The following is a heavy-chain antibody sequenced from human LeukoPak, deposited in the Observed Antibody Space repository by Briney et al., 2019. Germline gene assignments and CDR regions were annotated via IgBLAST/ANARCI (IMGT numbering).Heavy chain of an antibody. CDR1: GGSISSSSYY. D-gene: IGHD3-10*01. V-gene: IGHV4-39*07. CDR3: ARDIFRFGELYWFDP. J-gene: IGHJ5*02. CDR2: IYYSGST. Sequence: TPSETLSLTCTVSGGSISSSSYYWGWIRQPPGKGLERIGSIYYSGSTYYNPSLKSRVTISVDTSKNQFSLKLSSVTAADTAVYYCARDIFRFGELYWFDPWGQGTLVTVSS.